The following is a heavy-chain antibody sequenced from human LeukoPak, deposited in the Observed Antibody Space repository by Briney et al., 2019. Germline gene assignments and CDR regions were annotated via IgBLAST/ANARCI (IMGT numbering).Heavy chain of an antibody. Sequence: SETLSLTCTFSGGSISRGGYYWSWIRQHPGKGLEWIGYIYYSGSTYYNPSLKSRVTISVDASKNQFSLKLSSVTAADTAVYYCARVSYDFNYFDYWGQGTLVTVSS. J-gene: IGHJ4*02. CDR2: IYYSGST. CDR1: GGSISRGGYY. CDR3: ARVSYDFNYFDY. D-gene: IGHD3-3*01. V-gene: IGHV4-31*03.